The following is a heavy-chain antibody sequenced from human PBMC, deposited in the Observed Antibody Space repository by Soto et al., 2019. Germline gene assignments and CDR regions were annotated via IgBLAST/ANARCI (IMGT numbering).Heavy chain of an antibody. CDR2: IYYDESTK. J-gene: IGHJ4*02. Sequence: QVQLVESGGGVVQPGRSLRLSCAASGFTFSTYAMHWVRQAPGKGLEWVAVIYYDESTKYYADSVKGRFTISRDNSKNTLHLQMNSLRVEGTAVYYCVPEAFGGGLFDHWGQGTLVTVSS. D-gene: IGHD3-3*01. CDR3: VPEAFGGGLFDH. CDR1: GFTFSTYA. V-gene: IGHV3-30*03.